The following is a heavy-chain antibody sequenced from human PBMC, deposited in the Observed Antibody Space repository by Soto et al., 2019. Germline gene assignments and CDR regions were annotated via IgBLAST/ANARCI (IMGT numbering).Heavy chain of an antibody. Sequence: SVKVSCKASGGTFSSYTISWVRQAPGQGLEWMGRIIPILGIANYAQKFQGRVTITADKSTSTAYMELSSLRSEDTAVYYCAREIPFDQLLSGDYYYYMDVWGKVTTVTVSS. CDR3: AREIPFDQLLSGDYYYYMDV. D-gene: IGHD2-2*01. CDR2: IIPILGIA. J-gene: IGHJ6*03. CDR1: GGTFSSYT. V-gene: IGHV1-69*04.